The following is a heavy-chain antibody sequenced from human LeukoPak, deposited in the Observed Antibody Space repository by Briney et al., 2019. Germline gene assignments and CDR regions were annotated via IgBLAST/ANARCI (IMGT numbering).Heavy chain of an antibody. D-gene: IGHD1-26*01. J-gene: IGHJ3*02. V-gene: IGHV3-7*02. CDR3: ARALPSPLYSGSYADAFDI. CDR2: INHDGSDK. CDR1: GFTFSTYW. Sequence: PGGSLRLSCAASGFTFSTYWMSWVRQAPGRGLEWVANINHDGSDKYYVDSVKGRFTISRDNAKNSLYLQMNSLRAEDTAVYYCARALPSPLYSGSYADAFDIWGQGTMVTVSS.